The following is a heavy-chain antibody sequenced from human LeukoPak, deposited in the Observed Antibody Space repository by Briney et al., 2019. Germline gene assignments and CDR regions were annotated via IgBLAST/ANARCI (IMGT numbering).Heavy chain of an antibody. J-gene: IGHJ4*02. Sequence: GGSLTLSCAASGFTFSSYAMRWVRQAPGKGLQWVSAISGSGGSTYYADSVKGRFTIARNNSKNTLYLQMNSLRAEDTAVYYCAKDSDSAHFGYWGQGTLVTVSS. D-gene: IGHD5-18*01. CDR2: ISGSGGST. CDR3: AKDSDSAHFGY. V-gene: IGHV3-23*01. CDR1: GFTFSSYA.